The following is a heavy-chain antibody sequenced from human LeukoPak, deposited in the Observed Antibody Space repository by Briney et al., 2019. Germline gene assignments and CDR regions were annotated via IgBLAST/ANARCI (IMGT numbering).Heavy chain of an antibody. CDR1: GVTLTSAW. CDR2: IKVKAAVGAP. D-gene: IGHD3-3*01. V-gene: IGHV3-15*01. CDR3: LTGDYDFWSGFYSPNHYFDY. Sequence: GGSLRLSCAVSGVTLTSAWMSWVRQAPGKGLEWVGRIKVKAAVGAPDYVASVKGRFTISRDDSKNTLFLQMNSLKPEDTAVYYCLTGDYDFWSGFYSPNHYFDYWGQGTLVTVSS. J-gene: IGHJ4*02.